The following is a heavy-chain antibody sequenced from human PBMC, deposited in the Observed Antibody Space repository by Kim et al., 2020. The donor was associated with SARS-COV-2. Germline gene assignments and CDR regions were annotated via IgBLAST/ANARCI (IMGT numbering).Heavy chain of an antibody. Sequence: SETLSLTCTVSSDSIGSYYWSWIRQLPGKGLEWLGYIYYSGSTDYNPSLKSRVTISWDTSKNQVSLDVTSVSAADTAVYYCTRSEGRGSWHQFDYWGQG. CDR3: TRSEGRGSWHQFDY. D-gene: IGHD6-13*01. J-gene: IGHJ4*02. CDR2: IYYSGST. CDR1: SDSIGSYY. V-gene: IGHV4-59*01.